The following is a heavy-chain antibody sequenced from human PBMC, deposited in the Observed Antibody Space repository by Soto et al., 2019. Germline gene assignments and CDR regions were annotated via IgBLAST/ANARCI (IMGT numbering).Heavy chain of an antibody. CDR3: ARGVGSGSYYNQYNWFDP. J-gene: IGHJ5*02. D-gene: IGHD3-10*01. CDR2: ISAYNGNT. V-gene: IGHV1-18*01. CDR1: GYTFTNYG. Sequence: QVQLVQSGAEVKKPGASVKVSCKASGYTFTNYGISWVRQAPGQGLEWMGWISAYNGNTKYAQKLQGRVTMTTDTSTITAYMDLRSLRSNDTAVYYCARGVGSGSYYNQYNWFDPWGQGTLVTVSS.